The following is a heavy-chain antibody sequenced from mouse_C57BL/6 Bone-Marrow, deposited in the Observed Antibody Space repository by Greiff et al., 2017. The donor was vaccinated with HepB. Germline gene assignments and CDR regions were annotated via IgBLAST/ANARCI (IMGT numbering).Heavy chain of an antibody. Sequence: VQLQQPGAELVMPGASVKLSCKASGYTFTSYWMHWVKQRPGQGLEWIGEIDTSDSYTNYNQKFKGKSTLTVDKSSSTAYMQLSSLTSEDSAVYYCAREDYYAMDYWGQGTSVTVSS. CDR1: GYTFTSYW. CDR3: AREDYYAMDY. J-gene: IGHJ4*01. V-gene: IGHV1-69*01. CDR2: IDTSDSYT.